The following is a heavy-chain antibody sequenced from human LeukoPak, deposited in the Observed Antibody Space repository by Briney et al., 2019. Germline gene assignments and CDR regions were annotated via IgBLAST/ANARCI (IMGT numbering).Heavy chain of an antibody. V-gene: IGHV1-18*01. Sequence: VSVKVSCKASGYTFTSYGISWVRQAPGQGLEWMGWISAYNGNTNYAQKLQGRVTMTTDTSTSTAYMELRSLRSDDTAVYYCARVMYYDSSGYPPFDYWGQGTLVTVSS. CDR2: ISAYNGNT. D-gene: IGHD3-22*01. CDR1: GYTFTSYG. CDR3: ARVMYYDSSGYPPFDY. J-gene: IGHJ4*02.